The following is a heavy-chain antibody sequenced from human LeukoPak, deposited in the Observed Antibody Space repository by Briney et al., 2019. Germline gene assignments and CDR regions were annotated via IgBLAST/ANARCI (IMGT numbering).Heavy chain of an antibody. CDR1: GYTFTGYY. Sequence: ASVKVSCKASGYTFTGYYMHWVRQAPGQGLEWMGWINPNSGGTNYAQKFQGRVTMTRDTSISTAYMELSRLRSDDTAVYYRARVSSRGYSYGYGYWGQGTLVTVSS. V-gene: IGHV1-2*02. CDR3: ARVSSRGYSYGYGY. D-gene: IGHD5-18*01. J-gene: IGHJ4*02. CDR2: INPNSGGT.